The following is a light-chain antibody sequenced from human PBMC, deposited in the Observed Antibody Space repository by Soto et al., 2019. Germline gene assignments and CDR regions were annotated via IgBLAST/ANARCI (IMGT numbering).Light chain of an antibody. CDR3: QHYHRYSEA. CDR1: QTISSW. Sequence: MGHSSSSRAGAVGNRVAMTGRASQTISSWLAWYQQKPGKAPKLLIYKASTSTSGVPARFSGSGSGTELTLTTSSPQPDAFATYYRQHYHRYSEAFGPGTKVDI. J-gene: IGKJ1*01. V-gene: IGKV1-5*03. CDR2: KAS.